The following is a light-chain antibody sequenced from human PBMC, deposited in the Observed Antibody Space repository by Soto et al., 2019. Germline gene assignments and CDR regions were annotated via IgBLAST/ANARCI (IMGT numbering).Light chain of an antibody. CDR2: KAS. CDR1: QSIDSW. J-gene: IGKJ1*01. V-gene: IGKV1-5*03. CDR3: QQYRSYWT. Sequence: DIQMTQSPSTLSAYVGDRVTITCRASQSIDSWLAWYQQKPGKAPKLLIYKASSLESGVPSRFSGSGSGTEFTLTISRLQPDDFATYYCQQYRSYWTFGQGTKVEIK.